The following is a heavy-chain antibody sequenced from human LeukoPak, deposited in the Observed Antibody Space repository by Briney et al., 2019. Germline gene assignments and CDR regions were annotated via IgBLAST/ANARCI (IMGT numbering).Heavy chain of an antibody. D-gene: IGHD2-2*01. J-gene: IGHJ4*02. Sequence: PGGSLRLSCAASGFTFSSYWMSWVRQAPGKGLEWVASIKQDGSEKYYVDSVKGRFTISRDNAKNSLYLQMNSLRAEDTAVYYCARDRGGYCSSTSCYALDYWGQGTLVTVSP. CDR2: IKQDGSEK. CDR1: GFTFSSYW. V-gene: IGHV3-7*01. CDR3: ARDRGGYCSSTSCYALDY.